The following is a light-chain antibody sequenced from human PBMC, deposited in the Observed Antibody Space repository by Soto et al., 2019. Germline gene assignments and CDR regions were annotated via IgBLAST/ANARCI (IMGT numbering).Light chain of an antibody. Sequence: DIVLTQSPGTLSLSPGQRATPSCRARQSISTSFLAWYQQKPGQAPRLLIYGASSRATGIPDRFSGGGSGTDFTLTISRLEPEDFAVYYCQQCGSSPETFGQGTKVEMK. CDR1: QSISTSF. J-gene: IGKJ1*01. V-gene: IGKV3-20*01. CDR2: GAS. CDR3: QQCGSSPET.